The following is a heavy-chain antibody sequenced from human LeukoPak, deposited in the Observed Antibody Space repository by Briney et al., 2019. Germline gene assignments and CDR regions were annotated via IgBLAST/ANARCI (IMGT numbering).Heavy chain of an antibody. V-gene: IGHV1-69*13. CDR1: GGTFSSYA. J-gene: IGHJ4*02. Sequence: ASVKVSCKASGGTFSSYAISWVRQAPGQGLEWMGGIIPTFGTANYAQKFQGRVTITADESTSTAYMELSSLRSEDTAVYYCARQGYPYDSSGYYFDYWGQGTLVTVSS. D-gene: IGHD3-22*01. CDR3: ARQGYPYDSSGYYFDY. CDR2: IIPTFGTA.